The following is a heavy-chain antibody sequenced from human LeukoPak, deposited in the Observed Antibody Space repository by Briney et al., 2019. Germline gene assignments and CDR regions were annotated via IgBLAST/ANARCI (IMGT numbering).Heavy chain of an antibody. J-gene: IGHJ4*02. V-gene: IGHV3-23*01. D-gene: IGHD6-13*01. CDR1: GFTFSSYA. CDR2: ISGSGGST. CDR3: AKDQEHSSSWYYFDY. Sequence: PGGSLRLSCAASGFTFSSYAMSWVRQAPGKGLEWVSAISGSGGSTYYADSVKGRFTISRDNSKNTLYLQMNSLRAEDTAVYYCAKDQEHSSSWYYFDYWGQGTLVTVSS.